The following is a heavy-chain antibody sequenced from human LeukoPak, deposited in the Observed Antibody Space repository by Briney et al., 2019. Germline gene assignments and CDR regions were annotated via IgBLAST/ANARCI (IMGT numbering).Heavy chain of an antibody. CDR2: FDPEDGET. V-gene: IGHV1-24*01. CDR1: GYTFTSYY. Sequence: ASVKVSCKASGYTFTSYYMHWVRQAPGKGLEWMGGFDPEDGETIYAQKFQGRVTMTEDTSTDTAYMELNSLRAEDTAIYYCARSYYDNSGYYFDYWGQGTLVTVSS. CDR3: ARSYYDNSGYYFDY. J-gene: IGHJ4*02. D-gene: IGHD3-22*01.